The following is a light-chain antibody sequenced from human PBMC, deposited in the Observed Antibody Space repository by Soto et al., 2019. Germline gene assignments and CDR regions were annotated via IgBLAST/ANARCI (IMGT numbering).Light chain of an antibody. CDR3: QQRGNWPLT. J-gene: IGKJ3*01. CDR2: DAS. CDR1: QSVSGS. Sequence: EIVLTQSPATLSLSPGERATLSCRASQSVSGSLAWYQQKPGQAPRLLIYDASNRATSIPARFSGSGSGTDFTLTISSLEPEDVAVYYCQQRGNWPLTFGPGTKVDIK. V-gene: IGKV3-11*01.